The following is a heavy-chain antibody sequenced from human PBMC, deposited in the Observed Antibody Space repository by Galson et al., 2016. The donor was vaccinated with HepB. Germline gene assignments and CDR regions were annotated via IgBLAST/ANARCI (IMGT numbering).Heavy chain of an antibody. CDR2: INNDGGST. D-gene: IGHD6-19*01. Sequence: SLRLSCAVSGFSFRIYAMTWVRQSPGKGLEWVSGINNDGGSTYYADSVKGRLTISRDNSKSTLFLQMNSLRAEDTAVYYCARMVPLYSDGWYVRGDGWFDPWGQGTLVTVSS. V-gene: IGHV3-23*01. J-gene: IGHJ5*02. CDR3: ARMVPLYSDGWYVRGDGWFDP. CDR1: GFSFRIYA.